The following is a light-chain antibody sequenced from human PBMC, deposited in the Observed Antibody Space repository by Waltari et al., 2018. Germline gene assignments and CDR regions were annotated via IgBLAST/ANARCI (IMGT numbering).Light chain of an antibody. CDR2: DVT. CDR1: SSDVGGYNY. Sequence: QSALTQPRSVSGSPGQSVTISCTGTSSDVGGYNYVSWYQHHPGKAPKLIIYDVTNLPSGVPDLFSASKSDNPASLTISGLQAEDEADYYCCSYAGSITFWVFGGGTKLTVL. J-gene: IGLJ3*02. V-gene: IGLV2-11*01. CDR3: CSYAGSITFWV.